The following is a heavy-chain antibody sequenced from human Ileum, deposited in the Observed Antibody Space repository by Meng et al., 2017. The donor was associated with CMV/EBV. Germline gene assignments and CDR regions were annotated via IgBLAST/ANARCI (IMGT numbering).Heavy chain of an antibody. J-gene: IGHJ4*02. V-gene: IGHV3-21*01. Sequence: CAASGFTFSSYSMNWVRQAPGKGLEWVSSISGSSSNYIYYADSVKGRFTISRDNAKNSVYLQMNSLRAEDTALYYCAKDLPTYSSSSHWGQGTLVTVSS. CDR3: AKDLPTYSSSSH. CDR2: ISGSSSNYI. CDR1: GFTFSSYS. D-gene: IGHD6-6*01.